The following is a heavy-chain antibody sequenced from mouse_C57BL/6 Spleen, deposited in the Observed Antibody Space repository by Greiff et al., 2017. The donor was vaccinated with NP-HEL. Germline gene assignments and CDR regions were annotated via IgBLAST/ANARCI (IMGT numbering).Heavy chain of an antibody. V-gene: IGHV1-80*01. CDR2: IYPGDGDT. CDR1: GYAFSSYW. D-gene: IGHD1-1*01. Sequence: QVQLKQSGAELVKPGASVKISCKASGYAFSSYWMNWVKQRPGKGLEWIGQIYPGDGDTNYNGKFKGKATLTADKSSSTAYMQLSSLTSEDSAVYFCARGGYYYFYYAMDDWGQGTSVTVSS. J-gene: IGHJ4*01. CDR3: ARGGYYYFYYAMDD.